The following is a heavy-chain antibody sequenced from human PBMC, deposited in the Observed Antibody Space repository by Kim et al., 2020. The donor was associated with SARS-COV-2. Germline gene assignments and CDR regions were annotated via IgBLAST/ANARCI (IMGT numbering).Heavy chain of an antibody. V-gene: IGHV1-69*13. CDR3: ARERGDIVVVVAATPWFDP. D-gene: IGHD2-15*01. CDR1: GGTFSSYA. Sequence: SVKVSCKASGGTFSSYAISWVRQAPGQGLEWMGGIIPIFGTANYAQKFQGRVTITADESTSTAYMELSSLRSEDTAVYYCARERGDIVVVVAATPWFDPWGQGTLVTVSS. CDR2: IIPIFGTA. J-gene: IGHJ5*02.